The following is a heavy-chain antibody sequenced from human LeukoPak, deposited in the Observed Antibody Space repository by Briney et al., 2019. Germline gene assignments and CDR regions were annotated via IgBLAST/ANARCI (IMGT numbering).Heavy chain of an antibody. V-gene: IGHV4-34*01. CDR1: GGSFSGYY. D-gene: IGHD3-10*01. Sequence: SETLSLTCAVYGGSFSGYYWSWIRQPPGKGLEWIGEINHSGSTNYNPSLKSRVTISVDTSKNQFSLKLSSVTAADTAVYYCARDQIYYGSGSYAFHYYYMDVWGKGTTVTISS. CDR2: INHSGST. J-gene: IGHJ6*03. CDR3: ARDQIYYGSGSYAFHYYYMDV.